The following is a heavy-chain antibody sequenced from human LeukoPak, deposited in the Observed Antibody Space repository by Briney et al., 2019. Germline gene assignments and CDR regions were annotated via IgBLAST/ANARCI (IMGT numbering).Heavy chain of an antibody. CDR2: ISVYDGKT. CDR1: GYTFSNYG. J-gene: IGHJ5*02. Sequence: ASVKVSCKTSGYTFSNYGMTWVRQAPGQGLEWMGWISVYDGKTNYAQKFQDRVTLTTDTSTGTAYMELRSLRSDDTAVYYCARDYCGGDCYEYNWFDPWGQGTLVTVSS. V-gene: IGHV1-18*01. D-gene: IGHD2-21*02. CDR3: ARDYCGGDCYEYNWFDP.